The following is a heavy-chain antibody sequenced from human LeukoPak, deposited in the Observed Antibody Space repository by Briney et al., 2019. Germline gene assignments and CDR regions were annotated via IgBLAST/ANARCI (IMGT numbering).Heavy chain of an antibody. J-gene: IGHJ4*02. CDR2: IYHSGST. V-gene: IGHV4-39*01. Sequence: SETLSLTCTVSGGSITSSTYNWGWIRQPPGKGLEWIGSIYHSGSTFYNPSLKSRVTISINTSKNQFSLKLSSVTAADTAVYYCASQPYYDSSGYYLYWGQGTLVTVSS. CDR1: GGSITSSTYN. CDR3: ASQPYYDSSGYYLY. D-gene: IGHD3-22*01.